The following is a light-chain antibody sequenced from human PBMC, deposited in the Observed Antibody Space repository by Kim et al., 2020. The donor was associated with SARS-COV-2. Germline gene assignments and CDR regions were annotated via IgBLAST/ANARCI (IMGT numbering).Light chain of an antibody. CDR3: SSYTSSISWV. V-gene: IGLV2-14*03. J-gene: IGLJ3*02. Sequence: QSALTQPASVSGSPGQSITMSCTGTSSDVGGFNYVSWYQQHPGKAPKLMIYYVSTRPSGVSDRFSGSKSGNTASLTISGLQAEDEAVYYCSSYTSSISWVFGGGTQLTVL. CDR2: YVS. CDR1: SSDVGGFNY.